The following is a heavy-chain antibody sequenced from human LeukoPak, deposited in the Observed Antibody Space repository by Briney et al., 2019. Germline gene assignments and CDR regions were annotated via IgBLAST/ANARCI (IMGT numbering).Heavy chain of an antibody. J-gene: IGHJ4*02. Sequence: SETLSLTCAVSGYSISSGYYWGWIRQPPGKVLEWIGSIYHSGSTYYNPSLKSRVTISVDTSKNQFSLKLSSVTAADTAVYYGARRSGYSYGYDYWGQGTLVTVSS. D-gene: IGHD5-18*01. CDR2: IYHSGST. CDR3: ARRSGYSYGYDY. CDR1: GYSISSGYY. V-gene: IGHV4-38-2*01.